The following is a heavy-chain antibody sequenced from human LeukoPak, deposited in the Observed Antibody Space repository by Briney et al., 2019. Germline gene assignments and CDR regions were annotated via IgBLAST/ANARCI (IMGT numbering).Heavy chain of an antibody. J-gene: IGHJ6*02. CDR1: GFTFSDYY. Sequence: GGSLRLSCAVSGFTFSDYYMSWIRQAPGKGLEWLSYISGTGEIVYYADSVKGRFSIFRDNAKMSVSLQMNSLRVEDTAVYYCARFGLYCSGGSCYYYYGMDVWGQGTTVTVSS. D-gene: IGHD2-15*01. CDR3: ARFGLYCSGGSCYYYYGMDV. V-gene: IGHV3-11*01. CDR2: ISGTGEIV.